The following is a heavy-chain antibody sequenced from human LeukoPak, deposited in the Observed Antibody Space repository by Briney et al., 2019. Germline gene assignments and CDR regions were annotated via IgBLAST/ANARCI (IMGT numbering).Heavy chain of an antibody. CDR3: ALLAVASDFDY. Sequence: GGSLRLSCAVSGFPFSIYEMNWVRQAPGKGLEWVSNIGSSGTTIYYADSVKGRFSISRNNAKNSLYLQMNSLRVEDTAVYYCALLAVASDFDYWGQGALVTVSS. CDR2: IGSSGTTI. J-gene: IGHJ4*02. CDR1: GFPFSIYE. V-gene: IGHV3-48*03. D-gene: IGHD6-19*01.